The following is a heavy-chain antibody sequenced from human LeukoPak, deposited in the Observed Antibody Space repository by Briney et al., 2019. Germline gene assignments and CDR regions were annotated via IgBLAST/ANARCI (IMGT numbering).Heavy chain of an antibody. CDR2: ILYDGSNK. J-gene: IGHJ4*02. V-gene: IGHV3-30*02. CDR3: ASQYCGGDCYQFDS. Sequence: QTGGSLRLSCAASGFTFSSYGMHWVRQAPGKGLEWVAFILYDGSNKYYADSVKGRFTISRDNSKNTLYLQMNSLRAEDTAVYYCASQYCGGDCYQFDSWGQGTLVTVSS. CDR1: GFTFSSYG. D-gene: IGHD2-21*02.